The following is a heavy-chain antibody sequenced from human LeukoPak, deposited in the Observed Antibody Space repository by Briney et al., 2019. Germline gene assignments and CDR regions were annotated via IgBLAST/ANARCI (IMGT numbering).Heavy chain of an antibody. V-gene: IGHV3-30*18. CDR2: ISYDGSNK. CDR3: AKDLSSGWFRGRYDAFDI. D-gene: IGHD6-19*01. Sequence: PGGSLRLSCAASGFTFSTYAMHWVRQAPGKGLEWVAVISYDGSNKYYADSVKGRFTISRDNSKNALYLQMNSLRAEDTAVYYCAKDLSSGWFRGRYDAFDIWGQGTMVTVSS. J-gene: IGHJ3*02. CDR1: GFTFSTYA.